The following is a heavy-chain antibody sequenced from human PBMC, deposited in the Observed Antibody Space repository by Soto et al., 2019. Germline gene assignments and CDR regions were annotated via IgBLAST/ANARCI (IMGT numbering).Heavy chain of an antibody. CDR3: SKREY. CDR1: GFTFSTYA. CDR2: ISGSGDGT. V-gene: IGHV3-23*01. J-gene: IGHJ4*02. Sequence: EVQLLESGGDLVQPGGSLRLSCTTSGFTFSTYAMSWVRQPPGKGLEWVSAISGSGDGTYYADSMKGRFTISRDNSKNTLYLQMSSLRAEDTAVYYCSKREYWGQGTLVTVSS.